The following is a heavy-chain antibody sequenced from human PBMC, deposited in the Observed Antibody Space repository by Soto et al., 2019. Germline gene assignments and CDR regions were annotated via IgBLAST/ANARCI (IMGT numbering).Heavy chain of an antibody. CDR1: GFTFSAYG. D-gene: IGHD2-15*01. Sequence: VQLVESGGGVVQPGRSLRLSCAASGFTFSAYGMHWVRQAPGKGLEWVAVIWYDGTNKYYTDSVKGRFTMSRDNSKNTLYLQMNSLRAEDTAVYYCARDSGGSHFDAFDIWGQGTVVTVSS. V-gene: IGHV3-33*01. CDR2: IWYDGTNK. CDR3: ARDSGGSHFDAFDI. J-gene: IGHJ3*02.